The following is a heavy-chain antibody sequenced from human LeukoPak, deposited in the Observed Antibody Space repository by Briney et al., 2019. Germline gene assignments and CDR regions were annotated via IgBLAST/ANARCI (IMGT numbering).Heavy chain of an antibody. CDR2: IYPGDSDT. V-gene: IGHV5-51*01. J-gene: IGHJ4*02. Sequence: GESLKISCKGSGYSFTSYWIGWVRQMPGKGLEWMGIIYPGDSDTRYSPSFQGQVTISADKSISTAYLQWSSLKASDTAMYYCARQSRSVTYHDFWSGYYADYFDYWGQGTLVTVSS. CDR3: ARQSRSVTYHDFWSGYYADYFDY. D-gene: IGHD3-3*01. CDR1: GYSFTSYW.